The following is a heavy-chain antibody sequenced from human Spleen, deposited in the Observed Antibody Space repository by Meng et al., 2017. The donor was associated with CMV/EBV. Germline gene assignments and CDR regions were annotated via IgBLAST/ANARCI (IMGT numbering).Heavy chain of an antibody. CDR1: GFTFSSYA. CDR2: ISGSGGST. J-gene: IGHJ5*02. Sequence: GESLKISCEASGFTFSSYAMSWVRQAPGKGLEWVSAISGSGGSTYYADSVKGRFTISRDNSKNTLYLQMNSLRAEDTAVYYCAKVGSWYYWFDPWGQGTLVTVSS. CDR3: AKVGSWYYWFDP. V-gene: IGHV3-23*01. D-gene: IGHD6-13*01.